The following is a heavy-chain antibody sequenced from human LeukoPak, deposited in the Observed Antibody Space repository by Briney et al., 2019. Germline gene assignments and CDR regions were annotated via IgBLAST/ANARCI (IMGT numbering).Heavy chain of an antibody. CDR2: ISYDGSNK. V-gene: IGHV3-30-3*01. CDR3: ATSLGPLTEY. D-gene: IGHD7-27*01. CDR1: GFTFSSS. Sequence: GGSLRLSCAASGFTFSSSMHWVRQAPGKGLGWVAVISYDGSNKYYADSVEGRFTISRDNVKNTLYLQMDSLRAEDTAVYYCATSLGPLTEYWGQGTLVTVSS. J-gene: IGHJ4*02.